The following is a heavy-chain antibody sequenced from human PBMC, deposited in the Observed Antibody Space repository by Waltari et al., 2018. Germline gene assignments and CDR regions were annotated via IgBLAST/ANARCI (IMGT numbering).Heavy chain of an antibody. D-gene: IGHD2-15*01. CDR1: GFTFSNYG. V-gene: IGHV3-23*04. CDR2: IMGSGGTT. CDR3: AREWGVMVGTAGFYFDY. Sequence: EVRLVESGGGLVQPGGSLTLSCAASGFTFSNYGMSWVRQAPGEGLGCVSTIMGSGGTTFYADSVKGRFTISRDNAKNSLYLQMNSLRVEDTAVYYCAREWGVMVGTAGFYFDYWGQGALVTVSS. J-gene: IGHJ4*02.